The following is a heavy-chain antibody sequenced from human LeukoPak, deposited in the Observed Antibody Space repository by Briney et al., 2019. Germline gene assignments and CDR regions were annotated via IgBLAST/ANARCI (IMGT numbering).Heavy chain of an antibody. Sequence: GRSLRLSCAASGFTFSGYALHWVRQAPGKGLEWVAVISNDANNKHYADSVKGRFTISRDNSKNTLYLQMNSLRPEDTAVYYCARGAGASGGRDYYSDCRGQGILVAVSS. D-gene: IGHD6-13*01. J-gene: IGHJ4*02. CDR1: GFTFSGYA. V-gene: IGHV3-30*04. CDR3: ARGAGASGGRDYYSDC. CDR2: ISNDANNK.